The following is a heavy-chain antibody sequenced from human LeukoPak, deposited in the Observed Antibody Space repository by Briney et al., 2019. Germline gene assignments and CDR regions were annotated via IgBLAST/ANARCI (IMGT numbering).Heavy chain of an antibody. V-gene: IGHV3-48*03. Sequence: VGSLRLSCAASGFTFSSYEMNWVRQAPGKGLEWVSYISSSGSTIYYADSVKGRFTISRDNSKNTLFLQMNSLRTEDTAVYYCAKDATPYGYHGYESDYWGQGTLVTVSS. D-gene: IGHD5-12*01. CDR2: ISSSGSTI. J-gene: IGHJ4*02. CDR3: AKDATPYGYHGYESDY. CDR1: GFTFSSYE.